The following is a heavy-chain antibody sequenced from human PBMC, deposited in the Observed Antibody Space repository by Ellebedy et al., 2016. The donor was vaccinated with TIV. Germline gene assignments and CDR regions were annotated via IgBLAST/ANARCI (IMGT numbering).Heavy chain of an antibody. V-gene: IGHV4-39*07. Sequence: SETLSLXCTVSGGSISSNTYYWGWIRQPPGKGLEWIGSIYYSGTPYYNPSLKSRVTISLDTSKNQFSLKLTSVTAADTAIYYCAAADYFDTNEFDYWGQGGLVTVSS. CDR3: AAADYFDTNEFDY. D-gene: IGHD3-9*01. CDR1: GGSISSNTYY. CDR2: IYYSGTP. J-gene: IGHJ4*02.